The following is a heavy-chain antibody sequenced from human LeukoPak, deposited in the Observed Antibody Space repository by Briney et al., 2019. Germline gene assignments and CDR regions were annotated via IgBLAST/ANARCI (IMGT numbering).Heavy chain of an antibody. D-gene: IGHD3-10*01. J-gene: IGHJ4*02. CDR1: GYSISSGYY. CDR2: IYHSGST. V-gene: IGHV4-38-2*02. Sequence: PSETLSLTCTVSGYSISSGYYWGWIRQPPGKGLEWIGSIYHSGSTYCNPSLKSRVTISLDTSKNQFSLKVTSVTAADTAAYYCARSGTYQYSSTSDYWGQGTLVTVSS. CDR3: ARSGTYQYSSTSDY.